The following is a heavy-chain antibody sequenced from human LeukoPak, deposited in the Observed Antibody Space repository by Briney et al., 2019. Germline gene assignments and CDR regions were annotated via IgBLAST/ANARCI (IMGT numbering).Heavy chain of an antibody. V-gene: IGHV1-46*01. J-gene: IGHJ4*02. CDR1: GYTFTSYY. D-gene: IGHD2-2*01. Sequence: ASVKVSCKASGYTFTSYYMHWVRQAPGQGLEWMGIINPSGGSTSYAQKFQGRVTMTTDTSTSTAYMELRSLRSDDTAVYYCARGDVVVPAAADYWGQGTLVTVSS. CDR3: ARGDVVVPAAADY. CDR2: INPSGGST.